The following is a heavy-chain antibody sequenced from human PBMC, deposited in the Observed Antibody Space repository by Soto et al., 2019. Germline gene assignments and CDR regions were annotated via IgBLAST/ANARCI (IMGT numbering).Heavy chain of an antibody. J-gene: IGHJ6*02. V-gene: IGHV4-31*03. CDR2: MYYSGST. CDR3: ARDRGSGSLMYYYYYGMDV. CDR1: GGSISSGGYY. Sequence: SETLSLTCTVSGGSISSGGYYWSWIRQHPGKGLEWIGYMYYSGSTYYNPSLKSRVTISVDTSKNQFSLKLSSVTAADTAVYYCARDRGSGSLMYYYYYGMDVWGQGTTVTVSS. D-gene: IGHD3-10*01.